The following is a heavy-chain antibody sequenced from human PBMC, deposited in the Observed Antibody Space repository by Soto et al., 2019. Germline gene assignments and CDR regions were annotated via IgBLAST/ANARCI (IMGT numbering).Heavy chain of an antibody. CDR2: IYYTT. CDR1: GGSISNYY. Sequence: SETLSLTCTVSGGSISNYYWSWIRQAPGKRLEWIGYIYYTTNYNPSLKSRVTISADTSKNQISLKLTSVTAADTAVYYCARTSPVAGGFDYWGQGTLVIVSS. D-gene: IGHD6-19*01. J-gene: IGHJ4*02. V-gene: IGHV4-59*01. CDR3: ARTSPVAGGFDY.